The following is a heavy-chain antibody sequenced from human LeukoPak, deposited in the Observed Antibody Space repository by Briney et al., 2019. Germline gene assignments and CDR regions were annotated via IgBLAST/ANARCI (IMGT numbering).Heavy chain of an antibody. CDR1: GFTFSSYA. Sequence: GGSLRLSCAASGFTFSSYAMSWVRQAPGKGLQWVSSVGISGDYAWYAGSVKGRFTISRDSSKNTLYLQMNRLGAEDTAVYDCAKNGDRGAYCSGGTCYPYYYYYMDVWGKGTTVTISS. CDR2: VGISGDYA. D-gene: IGHD2-15*01. CDR3: AKNGDRGAYCSGGTCYPYYYYYMDV. V-gene: IGHV3-23*01. J-gene: IGHJ6*03.